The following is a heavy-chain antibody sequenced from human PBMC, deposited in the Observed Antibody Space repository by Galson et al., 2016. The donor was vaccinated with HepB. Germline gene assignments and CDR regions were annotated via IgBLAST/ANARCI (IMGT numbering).Heavy chain of an antibody. D-gene: IGHD3-9*01. V-gene: IGHV1-46*01. CDR2: INLSDATR. CDR3: AGEPGNTGSYDS. Sequence: SVKVSCKASGYTFTHSYMHWVRQAPGQGLEWMGVINLSDATRNHAQKFQGRVTMTWDRSSTTVYMALSSLRSEDTAMYYCAGEPGNTGSYDSWGQGTLVTVSS. J-gene: IGHJ4*02. CDR1: GYTFTHSY.